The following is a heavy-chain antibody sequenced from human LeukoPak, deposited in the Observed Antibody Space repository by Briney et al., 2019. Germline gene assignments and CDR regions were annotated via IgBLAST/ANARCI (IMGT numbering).Heavy chain of an antibody. CDR1: GYSFTSYW. D-gene: IGHD2-15*01. CDR2: IYPGDSDT. V-gene: IGHV5-51*01. Sequence: GESLKISCKGSGYSFTSYWIGWVRQMPGEGLEWMGIIYPGDSDTRYSPSFQGQVTISADKSISTAYLQWSSLKASDTAMYYCARQRTHCSGGSCYSGAFDIWGQGTMVTVSS. CDR3: ARQRTHCSGGSCYSGAFDI. J-gene: IGHJ3*02.